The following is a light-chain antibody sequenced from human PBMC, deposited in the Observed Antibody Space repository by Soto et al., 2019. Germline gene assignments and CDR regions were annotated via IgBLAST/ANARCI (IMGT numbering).Light chain of an antibody. CDR3: QQYGSSPFT. J-gene: IGKJ4*01. CDR1: QSVSINY. CDR2: GTS. Sequence: EIVLAQSPATLSLSPGERVTLSCRASQSVSINYLAWYQQKPGQAPRLLIYGTSSRATGIPDRFSGSGSGTDFTLTISRLEPEDFAVYYCQQYGSSPFTFGGGTKVDIK. V-gene: IGKV3-20*01.